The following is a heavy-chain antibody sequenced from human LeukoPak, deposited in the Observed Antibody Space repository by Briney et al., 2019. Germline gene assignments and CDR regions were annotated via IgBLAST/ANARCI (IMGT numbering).Heavy chain of an antibody. J-gene: IGHJ4*02. V-gene: IGHV3-23*01. Sequence: GGSLRLSCAASGFTFSNYRMSWVRQAPGKGLEWVSTISGSGGNTYYADSVKGRFTISRDTSKNTLYLQMNSPRAEDTAVYYCAKDMYYDSSGPVFDYWGQGTLVTVSS. CDR2: ISGSGGNT. CDR3: AKDMYYDSSGPVFDY. D-gene: IGHD3-22*01. CDR1: GFTFSNYR.